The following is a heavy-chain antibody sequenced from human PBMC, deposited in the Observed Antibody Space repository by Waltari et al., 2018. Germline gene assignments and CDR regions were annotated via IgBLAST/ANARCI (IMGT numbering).Heavy chain of an antibody. V-gene: IGHV4-34*01. CDR1: GGSFSGYY. Sequence: QVQLQQWGAGLLKPSETLSLTCAVYGGSFSGYYWSWIRQPPVKGLEWIGEINHSGSTNYNPSLKSRVTISVDTSKNQFSLKLSSVTAADTAVYYCARLPRRGWLQFGRTSHFDYWGQGTLVTVSS. J-gene: IGHJ4*02. D-gene: IGHD5-12*01. CDR2: INHSGST. CDR3: ARLPRRGWLQFGRTSHFDY.